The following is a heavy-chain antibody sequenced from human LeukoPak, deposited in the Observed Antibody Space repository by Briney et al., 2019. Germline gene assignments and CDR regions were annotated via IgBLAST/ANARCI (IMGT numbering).Heavy chain of an antibody. V-gene: IGHV1-46*01. CDR2: INPSGGST. CDR1: GYTFTSYY. CDR3: ARGYRYYYDSSGPFDY. Sequence: ASVKVSCKASGYTFTSYYMHWVRQAPGQGLEWMGIINPSGGSTSYAQKFQGRVTMTRDMSTSTVYMELSSLRSEDTAVYYCARGYRYYYDSSGPFDYWGQGTLVTVSS. J-gene: IGHJ4*02. D-gene: IGHD3-22*01.